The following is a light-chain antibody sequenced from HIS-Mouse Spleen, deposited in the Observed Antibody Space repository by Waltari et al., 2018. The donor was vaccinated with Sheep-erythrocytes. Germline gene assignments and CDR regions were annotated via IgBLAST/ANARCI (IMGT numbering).Light chain of an antibody. CDR3: SSYAGSNNYV. V-gene: IGLV1-36*01. J-gene: IGLJ1*01. CDR1: SSNIGNNA. Sequence: QSVLTQPPSVSEAPRQRVTISCSGSSSNIGNNAVNWYQQLPGKAPKLLIYYDDLLPSGVPDRFSGSKSGNTATLTVSGLQAEDEADYYCSSYAGSNNYVFGTGTKVTVL. CDR2: YDD.